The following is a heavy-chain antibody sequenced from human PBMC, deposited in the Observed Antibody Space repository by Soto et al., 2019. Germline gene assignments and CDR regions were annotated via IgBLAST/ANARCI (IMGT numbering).Heavy chain of an antibody. CDR1: GGSISSSSYY. CDR3: ARVDYWPVPAAILNY. J-gene: IGHJ4*02. CDR2: IYYSGST. D-gene: IGHD2-2*01. Sequence: PSETLSLTCTVSGGSISSSSYYWGWIRQPPGKGLEWIGSIYYSGSTYYNPSLKSRVTISVDTSKNQFSLKLSSVTAADTAVYYCARVDYWPVPAAILNYWGQGTLVTVSS. V-gene: IGHV4-39*01.